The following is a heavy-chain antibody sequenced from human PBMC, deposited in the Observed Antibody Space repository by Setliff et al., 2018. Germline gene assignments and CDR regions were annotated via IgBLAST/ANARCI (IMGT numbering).Heavy chain of an antibody. J-gene: IGHJ5*02. Sequence: AASVKVSCKASGYTFTGYHMHWVRQAPGQGLEWMGWINPNSGGINYAQKFQGRVTMTRDTSISTAYMELSRLRSDDTAVYYCARDVFDFRTGQAGPWGQGTLVTVSS. CDR1: GYTFTGYH. CDR2: INPNSGGI. CDR3: ARDVFDFRTGQAGP. D-gene: IGHD3-3*01. V-gene: IGHV1-2*02.